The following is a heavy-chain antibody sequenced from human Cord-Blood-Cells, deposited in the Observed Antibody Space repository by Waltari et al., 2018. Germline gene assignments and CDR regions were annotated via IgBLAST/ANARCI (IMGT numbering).Heavy chain of an antibody. CDR3: AYLAARAYFDY. CDR1: GGSISSSSYY. V-gene: IGHV4-39*01. J-gene: IGHJ4*02. D-gene: IGHD6-6*01. Sequence: QLQLQESGPGLVKPSETLSLTCTVSGGSISSSSYYWGWIRQPPGKGVEWIGGIYYSGRTYYTPSLKSRVTISGDTSKNQFSLKLSSVTAADTAVYYCAYLAARAYFDYWGQGTLVTVSS. CDR2: IYYSGRT.